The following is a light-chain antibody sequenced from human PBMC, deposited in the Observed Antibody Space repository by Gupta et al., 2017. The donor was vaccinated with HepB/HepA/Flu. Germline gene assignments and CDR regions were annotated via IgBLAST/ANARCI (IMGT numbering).Light chain of an antibody. CDR2: DAS. J-gene: IGKJ4*01. CDR1: QGISSY. Sequence: DIQLTQSPSFLSASVGDRVTITCRASQGISSYLGWYQQKPGKAPKFLIYDASTLQSGVPSRFSGSGSGTEFTLTISSLQPEDSATYYCQQLKSYPLTFGGGTKVEIK. V-gene: IGKV1-9*01. CDR3: QQLKSYPLT.